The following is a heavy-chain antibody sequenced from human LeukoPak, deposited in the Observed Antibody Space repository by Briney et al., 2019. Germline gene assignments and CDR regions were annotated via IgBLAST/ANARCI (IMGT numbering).Heavy chain of an antibody. J-gene: IGHJ3*02. CDR1: GFTIMNSA. V-gene: IGHV3-21*01. Sequence: GGSLRLSCAASGFTIMNSAMNWVRQAPGKGLEWVSAITATSLHIYYADSVKGRFTISRDNAKNSLYLQMNSLRVEDTALYYCARVRSVGGNPHAFNIWGQGTMVTVSS. CDR3: ARVRSVGGNPHAFNI. D-gene: IGHD4-23*01. CDR2: ITATSLHI.